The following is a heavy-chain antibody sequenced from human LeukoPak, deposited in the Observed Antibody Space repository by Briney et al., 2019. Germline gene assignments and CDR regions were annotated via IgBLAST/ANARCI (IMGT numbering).Heavy chain of an antibody. CDR3: ARESQYYDILTGYAPGGWFVP. V-gene: IGHV4-4*02. CDR1: GGSISSSNW. CDR2: IYHSGST. D-gene: IGHD3-9*01. Sequence: SGTLSLTCAVSGGSISSSNWWSWVRQPQGKGLEWIGEIYHSGSTNYNPSLKSRVTISVDKSKNQFSLKLSSVTAADTAVYYCARESQYYDILTGYAPGGWFVPWGQGTLVTVSS. J-gene: IGHJ5*02.